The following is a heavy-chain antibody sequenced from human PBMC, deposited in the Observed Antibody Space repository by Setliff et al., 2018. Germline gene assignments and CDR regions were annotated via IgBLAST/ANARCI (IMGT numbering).Heavy chain of an antibody. CDR2: TIPMFGTT. Sequence: SVKVSCKASGGTFTNYGVSWVRQAPGQGLEWMGGTIPMFGTTEYAQKFQGRPTIITDESTNTAFMQLSSLKIEDTAVYYCVHNADFIGTFNTWGQGTMVTVSS. J-gene: IGHJ3*01. CDR3: VHNADFIGTFNT. V-gene: IGHV1-69*05. D-gene: IGHD2-8*01. CDR1: GGTFTNYG.